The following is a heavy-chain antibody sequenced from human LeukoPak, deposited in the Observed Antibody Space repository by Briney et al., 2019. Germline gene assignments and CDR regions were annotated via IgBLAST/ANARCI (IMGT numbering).Heavy chain of an antibody. J-gene: IGHJ4*02. Sequence: GGSLRLSCAASGFTFSSYGMNWVRQAPGKGLEWVSYISSSSSTIYYADSVKGRFTISRDNAKNSLYLQMNSLRAEDTAAYYCARNPYGSGSHNFDFWGQGTLVTVSS. CDR3: ARNPYGSGSHNFDF. CDR1: GFTFSSYG. CDR2: ISSSSSTI. D-gene: IGHD3-10*01. V-gene: IGHV3-48*01.